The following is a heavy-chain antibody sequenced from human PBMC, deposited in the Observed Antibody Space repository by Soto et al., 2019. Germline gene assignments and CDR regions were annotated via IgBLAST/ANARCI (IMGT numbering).Heavy chain of an antibody. J-gene: IGHJ6*02. CDR1: GFTFRNYA. V-gene: IGHV3-23*01. CDR3: AKRGDIVEVSRTFVGYGMDV. CDR2: ISGNGGDI. Sequence: EVQLLESGGALVQPGGSLRLSCAASGFTFRNYAMSWVRQAPGKGLEWVSRISGNGGDINYADSVKGRFTISRDNSKNTLYLQMNSLRAEDMAVYYCAKRGDIVEVSRTFVGYGMDVWGQGTTVTVSS. D-gene: IGHD2-2*01.